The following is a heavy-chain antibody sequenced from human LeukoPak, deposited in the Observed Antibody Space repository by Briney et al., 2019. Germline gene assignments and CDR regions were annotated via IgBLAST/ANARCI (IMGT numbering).Heavy chain of an antibody. Sequence: SVKVSCKASGGTFSSYAISWVRQAPGQGLEWMGGIIPIFGTANYAQKFQGRVTITTDESTSTAYMELSSLGSEDTAVYYCARVHGDGYFLDYWGQGTLVTVSS. J-gene: IGHJ4*02. CDR1: GGTFSSYA. CDR3: ARVHGDGYFLDY. CDR2: IIPIFGTA. D-gene: IGHD5-24*01. V-gene: IGHV1-69*05.